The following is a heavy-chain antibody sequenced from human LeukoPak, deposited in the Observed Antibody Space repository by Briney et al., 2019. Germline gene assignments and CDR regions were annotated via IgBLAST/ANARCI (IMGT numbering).Heavy chain of an antibody. D-gene: IGHD5-24*01. V-gene: IGHV4-34*01. CDR3: ARVAKGWLQLGGSFDY. CDR1: GGSFSGYY. J-gene: IGHJ4*02. CDR2: INHSGST. Sequence: SETLSLTCAVYGGSFSGYYWSWIRQPPGKGLEWIGEINHSGSTNYNPSLKSRVTISVDTSKNQFSLKLSSVTAADTAVYYCARVAKGWLQLGGSFDYWGQGTLVTVSS.